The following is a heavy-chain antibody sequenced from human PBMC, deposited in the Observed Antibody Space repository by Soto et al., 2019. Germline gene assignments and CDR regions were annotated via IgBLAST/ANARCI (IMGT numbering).Heavy chain of an antibody. J-gene: IGHJ4*02. CDR3: ARSYSTKYYFDY. Sequence: ASVKVSCKGSGYSFTSYWIGWVRQMPGKGLEWMGIIYPGDSDTRYSPSFQGQVTISADKSISTAYLQWSSLKASDTAMYYCARSYSTKYYFDYWGQGTLVTVSS. D-gene: IGHD6-13*01. CDR2: IYPGDSDT. CDR1: GYSFTSYW. V-gene: IGHV5-51*01.